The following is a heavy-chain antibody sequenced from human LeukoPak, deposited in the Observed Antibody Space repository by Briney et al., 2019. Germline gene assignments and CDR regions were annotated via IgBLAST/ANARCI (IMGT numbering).Heavy chain of an antibody. J-gene: IGHJ6*02. CDR3: ARAESVYAKFYYYYYGMDV. CDR2: IYYSGST. Sequence: SETLSLTCTVSGGSISSGGYYWSWIRQHPGKGLEWIGYIYYSGSTYYNPSLKSRVSISVDTSKNQFSLKLSSVTAADTAVYYCARAESVYAKFYYYYYGMDVWGQGTTVTVSS. CDR1: GGSISSGGYY. D-gene: IGHD2-8*01. V-gene: IGHV4-31*03.